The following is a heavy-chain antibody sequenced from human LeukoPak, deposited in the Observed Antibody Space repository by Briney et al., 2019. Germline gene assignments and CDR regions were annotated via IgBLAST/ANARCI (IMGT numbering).Heavy chain of an antibody. D-gene: IGHD4/OR15-4a*01. J-gene: IGHJ6*03. CDR3: ARGRSTMATFSSYYYMDV. CDR1: GGSFSGYY. V-gene: IGHV4-34*01. Sequence: PSETLSLTGAVYGGSFSGYYWSWIRQPPGKGLEWIGEINHSGSTNYNPSLKSRVTISVDTSKNQFSLKLNSVTAADTAVYYCARGRSTMATFSSYYYMDVWGKGTTVTVSS. CDR2: INHSGST.